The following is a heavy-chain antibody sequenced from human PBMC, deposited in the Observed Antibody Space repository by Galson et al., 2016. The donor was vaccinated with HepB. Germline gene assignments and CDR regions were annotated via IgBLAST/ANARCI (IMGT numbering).Heavy chain of an antibody. J-gene: IGHJ4*03. CDR1: GASNIMNKYF. CDR3: ARPISGTSLSDFDY. Sequence: ETLSLTCSVSGASNIMNKYFWGWIRQPPGKGLEWIGSMFSTGSSYFNLSLKSRVSMSIDTSTNRLSLKLRSVTAADTAFYYCARPISGTSLSDFDYWGQGTTVTVSS. V-gene: IGHV4-39*02. D-gene: IGHD1-20*01. CDR2: MFSTGSS.